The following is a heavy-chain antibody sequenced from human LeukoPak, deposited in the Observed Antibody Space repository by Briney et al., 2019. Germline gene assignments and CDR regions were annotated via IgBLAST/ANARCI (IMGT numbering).Heavy chain of an antibody. Sequence: SVKVSCKAFGGTFSSYAISWVRQAPGQGLEWMGGIIPIFGTTNYAQKIQGRVTITADESTSTAYMELSSLRSEDTAVYYCARDPPYESSSSPRFDYWGQGTLVTVSS. V-gene: IGHV1-69*13. CDR1: GGTFSSYA. J-gene: IGHJ4*02. CDR2: IIPIFGTT. CDR3: ARDPPYESSSSPRFDY. D-gene: IGHD6-6*01.